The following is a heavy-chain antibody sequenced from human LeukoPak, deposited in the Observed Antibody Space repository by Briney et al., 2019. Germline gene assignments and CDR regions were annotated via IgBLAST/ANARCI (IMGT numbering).Heavy chain of an antibody. CDR3: ARLGYCSSRSCYYGMDV. D-gene: IGHD2-2*01. CDR2: IYPSRAGT. Sequence: GESLKISCKGAGYTFTTYCIGWVRQLPGKGLEWMGIIYPSRAGTRYSPSFQGQVTISADKSISTAYMQWSSLKASDTAMYYCARLGYCSSRSCYYGMDVWGQGTTVTVSS. CDR1: GYTFTTYC. V-gene: IGHV5-51*01. J-gene: IGHJ6*02.